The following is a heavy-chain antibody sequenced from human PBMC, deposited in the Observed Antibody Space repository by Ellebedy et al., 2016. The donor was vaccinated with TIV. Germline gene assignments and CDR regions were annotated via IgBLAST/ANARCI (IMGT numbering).Heavy chain of an antibody. Sequence: ASVKVSCKASGYTFPKYGISWVRQAPGQGLEWMGWISGYNGDTNYAQKFQGRVTMTTDTSTSTVYMELRSLSFDDTAVYYCTRGFYEKFDPWGQGTLVTVS. V-gene: IGHV1-18*04. CDR2: ISGYNGDT. CDR3: TRGFYEKFDP. J-gene: IGHJ5*02. CDR1: GYTFPKYG. D-gene: IGHD5/OR15-5a*01.